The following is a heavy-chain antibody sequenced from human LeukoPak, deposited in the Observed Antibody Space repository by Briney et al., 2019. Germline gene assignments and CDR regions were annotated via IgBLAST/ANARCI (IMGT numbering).Heavy chain of an antibody. CDR2: IHHSGST. CDR3: ARVVGANRDYYYYQMDV. Sequence: PGGSLRLSCAASGFTFSSYSMNWVRQAPGKGLEWIGEIHHSGSTNYNSSLKSRVTISVDKSKNQFSLKLNSVTAADTAVYYCARVVGANRDYYYYQMDVWGKGTTVTVSS. J-gene: IGHJ6*03. V-gene: IGHV4-4*02. CDR1: GFTFSSYSM. D-gene: IGHD1-26*01.